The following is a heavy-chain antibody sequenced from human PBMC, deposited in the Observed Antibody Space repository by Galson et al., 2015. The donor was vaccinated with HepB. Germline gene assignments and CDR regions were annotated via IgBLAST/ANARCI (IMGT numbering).Heavy chain of an antibody. CDR1: GFTFSSYS. J-gene: IGHJ6*02. CDR2: ISSSSSYI. Sequence: SLRLSCAASGFTFSSYSMNWVRQAPGKGLEWVSSISSSSSYIYYADSVKGRFTISRDNAKNSLYLQMNSLRAEDTAVYYCARDLVLTGYNLYYYYGMDVWGQGTTVTVSS. V-gene: IGHV3-21*01. D-gene: IGHD3-9*01. CDR3: ARDLVLTGYNLYYYYGMDV.